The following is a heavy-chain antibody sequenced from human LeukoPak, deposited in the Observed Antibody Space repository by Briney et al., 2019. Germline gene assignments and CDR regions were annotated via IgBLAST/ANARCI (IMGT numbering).Heavy chain of an antibody. Sequence: GGSLRLSCAASGFTFSSYAMSWVRQAPGKGLEWVSAISGSGGDTYYADSVRGRFTISRDNSKNTLYLQMSSLRAEDTAVYYCAKDLGSVVTPPSLDFWGQGTLVTVSS. CDR1: GFTFSSYA. D-gene: IGHD4-23*01. CDR2: ISGSGGDT. V-gene: IGHV3-23*01. CDR3: AKDLGSVVTPPSLDF. J-gene: IGHJ4*02.